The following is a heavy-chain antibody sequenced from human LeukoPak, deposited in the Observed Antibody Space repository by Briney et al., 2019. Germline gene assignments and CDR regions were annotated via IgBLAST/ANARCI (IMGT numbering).Heavy chain of an antibody. V-gene: IGHV1-2*02. CDR1: GYTFTGYY. Sequence: ASVKVSCKASGYTFTGYYMHWVRQAPGQGLEWMGWINPNSGGTNYAQKFQGRVAMTRDTSISTAYMELSRLRSDDTAVYYCARGKDYYYYYMDVWGKGTTVTVSS. CDR3: ARGKDYYYYYMDV. CDR2: INPNSGGT. J-gene: IGHJ6*03.